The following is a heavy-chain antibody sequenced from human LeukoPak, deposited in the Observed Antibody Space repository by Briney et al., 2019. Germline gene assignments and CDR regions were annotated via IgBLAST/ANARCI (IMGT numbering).Heavy chain of an antibody. CDR1: GYSFINYG. V-gene: IGHV1-18*01. CDR2: INTYNGNT. J-gene: IGHJ5*02. D-gene: IGHD2-2*01. Sequence: ASVKVSCKASGYSFINYGFNWVRQAPGQGLEWMGWINTYNGNTLYAQKFQGRVTMTTDTSTSTAYMELRSLRYDDTAVYYCARIGCSSTSCYGNSVDPWGQGTLVTVSS. CDR3: ARIGCSSTSCYGNSVDP.